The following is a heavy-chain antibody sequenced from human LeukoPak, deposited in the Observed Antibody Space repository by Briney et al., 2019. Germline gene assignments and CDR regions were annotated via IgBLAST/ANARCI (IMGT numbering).Heavy chain of an antibody. CDR3: ARVPWGRLNYFDS. V-gene: IGHV4-38-2*02. CDR2: VYHSGST. Sequence: NSSETLSLTCTVSGYSFSNGYYWGWIRQPPGEGLEWIGSVYHSGSTNYNPSLKSRVAISVDTSKNQFSLRLSSVTAADTAVYYCARVPWGRLNYFDSWGQGTLVTVSS. J-gene: IGHJ4*02. D-gene: IGHD5-12*01. CDR1: GYSFSNGYY.